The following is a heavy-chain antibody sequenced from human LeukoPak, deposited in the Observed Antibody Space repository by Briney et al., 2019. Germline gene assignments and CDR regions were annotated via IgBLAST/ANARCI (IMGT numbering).Heavy chain of an antibody. CDR3: AKADIVVVPADY. D-gene: IGHD2-2*01. V-gene: IGHV3-23*01. J-gene: IGHJ4*02. Sequence: GGSLRLSCAASGFTFSSYAMTWVRQAPGKGLECVSAISGNGDDTYYADSVKGRFTISRDNSKNTLYLQMNSLRAEDTAVYYCAKADIVVVPADYWGQGTLVTVSS. CDR2: ISGNGDDT. CDR1: GFTFSSYA.